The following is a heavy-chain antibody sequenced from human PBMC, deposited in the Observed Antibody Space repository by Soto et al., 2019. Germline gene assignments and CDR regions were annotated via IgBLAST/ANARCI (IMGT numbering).Heavy chain of an antibody. CDR3: AKGCSGGSCYLDY. CDR2: ISYYGSNK. Sequence: QVQLVESGGGVVQPGRSLRLSCAASGFTFSSYGMHWVRQAPGKGLEWVAVISYYGSNKYYADSVKGRFTISRDNSKNTLYLQMNSLRAEDTAVYYWAKGCSGGSCYLDYWGQGNLVTVSS. J-gene: IGHJ4*02. D-gene: IGHD2-15*01. V-gene: IGHV3-30*18. CDR1: GFTFSSYG.